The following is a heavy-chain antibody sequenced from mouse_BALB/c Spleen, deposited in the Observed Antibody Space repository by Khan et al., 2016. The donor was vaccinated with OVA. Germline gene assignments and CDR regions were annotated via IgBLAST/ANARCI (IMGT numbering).Heavy chain of an antibody. CDR2: IRLKSDDYVT. CDR1: GFTFSNYW. J-gene: IGHJ2*01. V-gene: IGHV6-6*02. CDR3: WILL. Sequence: EVKLVESGGGLVQPGGSMKLSCDASGFTFSNYWMNWVRQSPEKGLEWVAEIRLKSDDYVTHYAESVKGRFSISRDDSKSSVYQKMNNVRAEDTGIYYCWILLWGQGTTLTVSS.